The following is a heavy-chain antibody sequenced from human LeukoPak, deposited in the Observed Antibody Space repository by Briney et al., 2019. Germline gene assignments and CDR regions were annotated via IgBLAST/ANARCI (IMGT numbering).Heavy chain of an antibody. CDR2: ISSSGSTI. CDR3: ARESYDSSGYYYSYYFDY. CDR1: GFTFNSYE. Sequence: GGSLRLSCAASGFTFNSYEMNWVRQAPGKGLEWVSYISSSGSTIYYADSVKGRFTIPRDNAKNSLYLQMNSLRAEDTAVYYCARESYDSSGYYYSYYFDYWGQGTLVTVSS. V-gene: IGHV3-48*03. D-gene: IGHD3-22*01. J-gene: IGHJ4*02.